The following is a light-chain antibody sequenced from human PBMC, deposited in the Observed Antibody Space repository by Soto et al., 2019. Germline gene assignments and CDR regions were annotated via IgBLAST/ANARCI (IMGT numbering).Light chain of an antibody. Sequence: QSVLTQPPSVSGAPGQRVAISCSGSSSDIGAGYDVRWYQQVPGTAPKLLIFGHNNRHSGVPERFSGSKSGTSASLVITGLQAEDEADYYCQSFDTSMNGAYVFGTGTKLTVL. CDR2: GHN. CDR1: SSDIGAGYD. J-gene: IGLJ1*01. CDR3: QSFDTSMNGAYV. V-gene: IGLV1-40*01.